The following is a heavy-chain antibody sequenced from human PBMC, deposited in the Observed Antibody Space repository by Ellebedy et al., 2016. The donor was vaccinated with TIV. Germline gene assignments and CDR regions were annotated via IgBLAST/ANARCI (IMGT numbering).Heavy chain of an antibody. J-gene: IGHJ4*02. CDR1: GFTFSGYD. V-gene: IGHV3-48*02. D-gene: IGHD6-13*01. CDR3: ARLDSYAAVN. Sequence: GESLKISCAASGFTFSGYDMNWVRQAPGKGLEWVSYISSSRSTTYYADSVKGRFTISRDNAKKSLYRQMNSLRDEDTAVYFCARLDSYAAVNWGQGTLVTVSS. CDR2: ISSSRSTT.